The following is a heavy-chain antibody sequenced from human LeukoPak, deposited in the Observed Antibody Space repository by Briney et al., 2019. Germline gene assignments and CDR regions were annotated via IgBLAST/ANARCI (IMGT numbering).Heavy chain of an antibody. CDR1: GYTFTGYY. CDR3: ARVALVGAEYFDY. V-gene: IGHV1-2*06. D-gene: IGHD1-26*01. Sequence: ASVTVSFKASGYTFTGYYMHWVRQAPGQGLEWMGRINPNSGGTNYAQKFQGRVTMTRDTSISTAYMELSRLRSDDTAVYYCARVALVGAEYFDYWGQGTLVTVSS. J-gene: IGHJ4*02. CDR2: INPNSGGT.